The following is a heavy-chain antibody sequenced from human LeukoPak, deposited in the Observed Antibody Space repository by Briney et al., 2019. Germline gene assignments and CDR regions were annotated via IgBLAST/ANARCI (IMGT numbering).Heavy chain of an antibody. CDR1: GGSFSGYY. J-gene: IGHJ4*02. CDR2: INHSGST. V-gene: IGHV4-34*01. CDR3: AREGYWNDFDY. D-gene: IGHD1-1*01. Sequence: SETLSLTCAVYGGSFSGYYWSWIRQPPGKGLEWIGEINHSGSTNYNPSLKSRVTISVDTSRNQFSLKLSSVTAADTAVYYCAREGYWNDFDYWGQGTLVTVSS.